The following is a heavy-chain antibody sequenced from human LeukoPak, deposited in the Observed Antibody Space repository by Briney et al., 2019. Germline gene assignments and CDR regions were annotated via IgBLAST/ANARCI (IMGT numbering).Heavy chain of an antibody. Sequence: TGGSLRLSCVASGFTFSRYAMSWVRQAPGQGLEWVSGISATGENTFYADSVRGRFTVSRDNSKNTVYLQINSLGAEDTPLPYCERNGQIMLIVMVLYFFDNWGQGTLVTVSS. CDR3: ERNGQIMLIVMVLYFFDN. CDR2: ISATGENT. J-gene: IGHJ4*02. D-gene: IGHD3-16*01. CDR1: GFTFSRYA. V-gene: IGHV3-23*01.